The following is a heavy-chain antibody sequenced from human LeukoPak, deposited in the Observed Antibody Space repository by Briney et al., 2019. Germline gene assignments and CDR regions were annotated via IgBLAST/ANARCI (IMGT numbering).Heavy chain of an antibody. CDR2: IWGGGGSK. V-gene: IGHV3-23*03. CDR1: GFTFNNYA. Sequence: GGSLRLSCAASGFTFNNYAMRWVRQAPGKGLEWVSVIWGGGGSKFYADSVKGRFTISRDNSKNTLHLQLNSLRAEDTAMYYCARAQYWDCSGGSCFLTPDAFDIWGQGTMVTVSS. J-gene: IGHJ3*02. D-gene: IGHD2-15*01. CDR3: ARAQYWDCSGGSCFLTPDAFDI.